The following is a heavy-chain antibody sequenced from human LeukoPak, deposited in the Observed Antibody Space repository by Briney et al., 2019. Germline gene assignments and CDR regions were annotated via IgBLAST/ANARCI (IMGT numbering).Heavy chain of an antibody. J-gene: IGHJ3*02. CDR2: IYYSGNT. Sequence: SETLSLTCTVSGDSISNYYWSWIRQPPGKGLEWIGYIYYSGNTDYNPSLKSRVTISVDTSKNQSSLRLNSVTAADTAVYYCARYRNEALFAFDIWGQGTMVTVSS. CDR3: ARYRNEALFAFDI. CDR1: GDSISNYY. D-gene: IGHD1-14*01. V-gene: IGHV4-59*01.